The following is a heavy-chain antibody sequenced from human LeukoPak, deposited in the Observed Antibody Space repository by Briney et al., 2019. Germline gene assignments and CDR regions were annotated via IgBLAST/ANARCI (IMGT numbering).Heavy chain of an antibody. CDR3: ARDNTMVRELDY. V-gene: IGHV4-30-4*01. J-gene: IGHJ4*02. Sequence: SVTLSLTCTVSGGSISSGDYYWSWIRQPPGKGLEWIGYIYYSGSTYYNPSLKSRVTISVDTSKNQFSLKLSSVTAADTAVYYCARDNTMVRELDYWGQGTLVTVSS. CDR2: IYYSGST. D-gene: IGHD3-10*01. CDR1: GGSISSGDYY.